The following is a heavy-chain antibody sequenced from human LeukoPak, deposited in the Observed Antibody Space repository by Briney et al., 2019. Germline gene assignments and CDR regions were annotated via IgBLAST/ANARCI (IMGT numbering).Heavy chain of an antibody. D-gene: IGHD3-10*01. J-gene: IGHJ4*02. CDR1: GGSFSGYY. V-gene: IGHV4-34*01. CDR2: INHSGST. CDR3: ARGGLLWFGELWYHFDY. Sequence: SETLSLTCAVYGGSFSGYYWSWIRQPPGKGLEWIGEINHSGSTNYNPSLKSRVTISVDTSKNQFSLKLSSVTAADTAVHYCARGGLLWFGELWYHFDYWGQGTLVTVSS.